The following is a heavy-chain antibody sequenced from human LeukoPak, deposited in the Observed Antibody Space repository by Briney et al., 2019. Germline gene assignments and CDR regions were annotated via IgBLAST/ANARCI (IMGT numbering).Heavy chain of an antibody. V-gene: IGHV1-69*13. CDR1: GGTFSSYA. CDR2: IIPIFGTA. CDR3: ARARITMVRGVYLGGYFDY. D-gene: IGHD3-10*01. Sequence: SVKVFCKASGGTFSSYAISWVRQAPGQGLEWMGGIIPIFGTANYAQKFQGRVTITADESTSTAYMELSSLRSEDTAVYYCARARITMVRGVYLGGYFDYWGQGTLVTVSS. J-gene: IGHJ4*02.